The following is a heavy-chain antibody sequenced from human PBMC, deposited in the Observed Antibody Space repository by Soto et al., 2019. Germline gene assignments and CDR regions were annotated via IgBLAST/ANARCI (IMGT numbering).Heavy chain of an antibody. Sequence: SETLSLTCAVSSGSISSSNWWSWVRQPPGKGLEWIGEIYHSGSTNYNPSLKSRVTISVDKSKNQFSLKLSSVTAADTAVYYCARVAASSDYYFDYWGQGTLVTVSS. CDR3: ARVAASSDYYFDY. CDR1: SGSISSSNW. CDR2: IYHSGST. J-gene: IGHJ4*02. D-gene: IGHD5-18*01. V-gene: IGHV4-4*02.